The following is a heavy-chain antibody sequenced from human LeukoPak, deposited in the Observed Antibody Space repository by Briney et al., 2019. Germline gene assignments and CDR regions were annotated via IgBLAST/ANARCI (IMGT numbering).Heavy chain of an antibody. CDR1: GFTFSSYW. J-gene: IGHJ6*03. CDR3: ARSSSSSGGYYYMDV. Sequence: PGGSLRLSCAASGFTFSSYWMSWVRQAPGKGLEWVANIKQDGSEKYYVDSVKGRFTISRDNAKNSLYLQMNSLRAEDTALYYCARSSSSSGGYYYMDVWGKGTTVTVSS. D-gene: IGHD6-6*01. V-gene: IGHV3-7*03. CDR2: IKQDGSEK.